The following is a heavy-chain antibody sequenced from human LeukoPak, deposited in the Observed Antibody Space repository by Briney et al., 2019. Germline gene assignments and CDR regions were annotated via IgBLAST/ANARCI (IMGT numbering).Heavy chain of an antibody. CDR1: GGSFSGYY. Sequence: PSETLSLTCAVYGGSFSGYYWSWIRQPPGKGLEWIGEINHSGSTNYNPSLKSRVTISVDTSKNQFSLKLSSVTAADTAVYYCARGEVVVPAASLGLFDPWGQGTLVTVSS. CDR2: INHSGST. D-gene: IGHD2-2*01. CDR3: ARGEVVVPAASLGLFDP. V-gene: IGHV4-34*01. J-gene: IGHJ5*02.